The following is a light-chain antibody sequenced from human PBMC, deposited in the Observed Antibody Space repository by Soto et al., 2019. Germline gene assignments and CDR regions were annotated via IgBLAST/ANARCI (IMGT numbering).Light chain of an antibody. CDR2: DAS. Sequence: EIVLIQSPATLSLSPGERDTLSCRASQSVGSYLAWYQRKPGQAPRPLIYDASNRATGIPARFSGSGSGTDFTLTISSLEPEDFAVYYCQQRSNWPTITFGQGTRLEIK. CDR3: QQRSNWPTIT. V-gene: IGKV3-11*01. J-gene: IGKJ5*01. CDR1: QSVGSY.